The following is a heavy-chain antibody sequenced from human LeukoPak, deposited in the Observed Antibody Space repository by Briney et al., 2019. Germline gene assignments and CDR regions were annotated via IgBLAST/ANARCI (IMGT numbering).Heavy chain of an antibody. CDR2: IKSKTDGGTT. CDR1: GFTFSNAW. J-gene: IGHJ4*02. Sequence: GGSLRLSCAASGFTFSNAWMNWVRQAPGKGLEWVGRIKSKTDGGTTDYAAPVKGRFTISRDDSKNTLYLQMNSLKAEDTAVYYCTTDPAYLDYFDYWGQGTLVTVSS. V-gene: IGHV3-15*07. CDR3: TTDPAYLDYFDY.